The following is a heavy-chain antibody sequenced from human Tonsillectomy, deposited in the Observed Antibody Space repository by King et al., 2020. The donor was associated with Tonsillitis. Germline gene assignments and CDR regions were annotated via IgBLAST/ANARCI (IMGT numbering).Heavy chain of an antibody. CDR3: ARAGGEEYAFDI. Sequence: VQLVESGGGVVQPGRSLRLSCAASGFTFSSYAVHWVRQAPGKGLEWVAVISYDGSNKYYADSVEGRFIISRDNSKNTLYLQMNSLRAEDTAVYYCARAGGEEYAFDIWGKGTMVTVSS. CDR1: GFTFSSYA. J-gene: IGHJ3*02. CDR2: ISYDGSNK. V-gene: IGHV3-30-3*01. D-gene: IGHD3-10*01.